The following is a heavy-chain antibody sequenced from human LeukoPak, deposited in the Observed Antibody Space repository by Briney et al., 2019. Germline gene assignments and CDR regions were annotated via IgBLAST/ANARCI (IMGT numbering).Heavy chain of an antibody. D-gene: IGHD3-10*01. Sequence: PSETLSLTCTVSGGSVSSGSYYWSWIRQPPGKGLEWIGYIYYSGSTNYNPSLKSRVTISVDTSKNQFSLKLSSVTAADTAVYYCARVGLLGSRGIDYWGQGTLVTVSS. J-gene: IGHJ4*02. CDR1: GGSVSSGSYY. V-gene: IGHV4-61*01. CDR2: IYYSGST. CDR3: ARVGLLGSRGIDY.